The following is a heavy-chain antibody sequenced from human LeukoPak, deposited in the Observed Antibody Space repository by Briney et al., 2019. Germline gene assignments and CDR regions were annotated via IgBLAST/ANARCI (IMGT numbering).Heavy chain of an antibody. CDR1: GYTFTSYY. CDR2: INPSGGST. V-gene: IGHV1-46*01. Sequence: ASVKVSCKASGYTFTSYYMHWVRQAPGQGLEWMGIINPSGGSTSYAQKFQGRVTMTRDTSTSTVYMELSSLRSEDTAVYYCARDLYCSGGSCSYWFDPWGQGTLVTVSS. J-gene: IGHJ5*02. D-gene: IGHD2-15*01. CDR3: ARDLYCSGGSCSYWFDP.